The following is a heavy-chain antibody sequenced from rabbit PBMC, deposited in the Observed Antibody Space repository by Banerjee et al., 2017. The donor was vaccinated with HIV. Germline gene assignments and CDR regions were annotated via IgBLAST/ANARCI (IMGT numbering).Heavy chain of an antibody. Sequence: QEQLEESGGGLVQPEGSLTLTCKASGIDFSSYYYMCWVRQAPGKGLEWIACIGATSSGSTVYASWAKGRFTISKTSSTTVTLQMTSLTAADTATYFCAREGYSSGWDGLWGPGTLVTVS. V-gene: IGHV1S45*01. CDR2: IGATSSGST. J-gene: IGHJ4*01. CDR3: AREGYSSGWDGL. CDR1: GIDFSSYYY. D-gene: IGHD4-1*01.